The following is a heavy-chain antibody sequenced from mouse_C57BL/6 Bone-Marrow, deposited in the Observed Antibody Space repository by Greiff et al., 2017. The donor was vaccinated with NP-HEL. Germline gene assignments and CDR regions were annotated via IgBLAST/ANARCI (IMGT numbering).Heavy chain of an antibody. V-gene: IGHV8-8*01. CDR2: IWWDDDK. Sequence: VKLVESGPGILQPSQTLSLTCSFSGFSLSTFGMGVGWIRQPSGKGLGWLAHIWWDDDKYYNPALKSRLTISKDTSKNQVFLKIANVDTADTATYYCARIRGPYRRTWFAYWGQGTLVTVSA. D-gene: IGHD2-10*01. CDR1: GFSLSTFGMG. CDR3: ARIRGPYRRTWFAY. J-gene: IGHJ3*01.